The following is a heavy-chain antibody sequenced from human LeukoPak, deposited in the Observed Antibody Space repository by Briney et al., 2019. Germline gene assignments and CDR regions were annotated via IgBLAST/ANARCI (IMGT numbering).Heavy chain of an antibody. D-gene: IGHD3-10*01. CDR1: GYTFTGYY. Sequence: ASVKVSCKASGYTFTGYYMHWVRQAPGQGLEWMGWINLNSGGTNYAQKFQGRVTMTRDTSISTAYMELSRLRSDDTAVYYCARESMVLGAVADYCGQGSLVTVSS. V-gene: IGHV1-2*02. J-gene: IGHJ4*02. CDR3: ARESMVLGAVADY. CDR2: INLNSGGT.